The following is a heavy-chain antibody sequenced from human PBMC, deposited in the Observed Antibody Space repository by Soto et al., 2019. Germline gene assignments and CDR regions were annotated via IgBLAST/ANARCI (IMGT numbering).Heavy chain of an antibody. D-gene: IGHD2-21*02. Sequence: QVQLQESGPGLVKPSQTLSLTCTVSGGSISSGGYYWSWIRQHPGKGLEWIGYIYYSGSTYYNPSLKSRVTITGDTAKKPFSLKLSSVTAADTAVYYCAAYCGGDCYSRHAFDIWGQGTMVTVSS. J-gene: IGHJ3*02. CDR1: GGSISSGGYY. CDR3: AAYCGGDCYSRHAFDI. CDR2: IYYSGST. V-gene: IGHV4-31*03.